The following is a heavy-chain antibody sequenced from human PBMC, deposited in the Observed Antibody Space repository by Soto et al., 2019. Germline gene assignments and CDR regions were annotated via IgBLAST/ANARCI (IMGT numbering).Heavy chain of an antibody. V-gene: IGHV4-38-2*01. CDR1: GHSISSAYN. CDR2: IYQSGST. J-gene: IGHJ4*02. Sequence: SETLSFTCAVSGHSISSAYNWGWFRQPPGKGLEWLGTIYQSGSTYYNPSLKSRVTISVDTSKNQFSLKLRSVTAADTAVYFCARLTVTHESDYWGQGTLVTVSS. D-gene: IGHD4-17*01. CDR3: ARLTVTHESDY.